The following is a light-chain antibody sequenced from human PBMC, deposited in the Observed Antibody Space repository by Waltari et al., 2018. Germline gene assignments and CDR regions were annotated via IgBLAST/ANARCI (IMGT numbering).Light chain of an antibody. CDR1: SLRSYY. V-gene: IGLV3-19*01. CDR3: NSRDSSGSHVV. Sequence: SSELTPDPAVSVALGQTVRLTCQGDSLRSYYASWYQQKPGQAPVLVLYGKNNRPSGIPGLFSGSSSGNTASLTITGAQAEDEADYYCNSRDSSGSHVVFGGGTKLTVL. J-gene: IGLJ2*01. CDR2: GKN.